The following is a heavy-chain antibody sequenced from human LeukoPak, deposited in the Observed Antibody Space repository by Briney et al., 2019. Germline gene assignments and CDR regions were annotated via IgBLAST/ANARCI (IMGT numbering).Heavy chain of an antibody. CDR3: ARIVLSPSVWGSYRLVNWFDP. D-gene: IGHD3-16*02. V-gene: IGHV4-34*01. J-gene: IGHJ5*02. Sequence: SETLSLTCAVYGGSFSGYYWSWIRQPPGKGLEWIGEINHSGSTNYNPSLKSRVTISVDTSKNQFSLKLSSVTAADTAVYYCARIVLSPSVWGSYRLVNWFDPWGQGTLVTVSS. CDR2: INHSGST. CDR1: GGSFSGYY.